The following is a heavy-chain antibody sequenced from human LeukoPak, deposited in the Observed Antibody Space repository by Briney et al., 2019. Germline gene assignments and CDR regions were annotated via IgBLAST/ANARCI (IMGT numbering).Heavy chain of an antibody. Sequence: GGSLRLSCAASGFTFSDYYMSWIRQAPGKGLEWVSYISSSGSTIYYADSVKGRFTISRDNAKNSLYLQMNSLRAEDTAVYYCARERGKSYYGFWSGYRDDYWGQGTLVSVSS. CDR3: ARERGKSYYGFWSGYRDDY. CDR2: ISSSGSTI. V-gene: IGHV3-11*04. CDR1: GFTFSDYY. J-gene: IGHJ4*02. D-gene: IGHD3-3*01.